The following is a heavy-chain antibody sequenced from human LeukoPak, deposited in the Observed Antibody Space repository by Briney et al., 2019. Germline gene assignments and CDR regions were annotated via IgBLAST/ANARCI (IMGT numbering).Heavy chain of an antibody. Sequence: PSETLSLTCTVSGGSISSYYWSWLRQPPGKGLEWIGYIYYSGSTNYNPSLKSRVTISVDTSKSQFSLKLTSVTAADTAVYYCARGARGSRFDYWGQGTLVTVSS. CDR2: IYYSGST. J-gene: IGHJ4*02. V-gene: IGHV4-59*01. CDR3: ARGARGSRFDY. D-gene: IGHD3-10*01. CDR1: GGSISSYY.